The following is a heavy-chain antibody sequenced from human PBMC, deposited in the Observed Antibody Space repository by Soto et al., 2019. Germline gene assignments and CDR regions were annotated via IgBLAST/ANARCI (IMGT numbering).Heavy chain of an antibody. CDR3: ARALVTVLRGVITFRVYFDY. J-gene: IGHJ4*01. CDR1: GGSFSGYY. D-gene: IGHD3-10*01. CDR2: INHSGST. V-gene: IGHV4-34*01. Sequence: PSETLSLTCAVYGGSFSGYYWSWIRQPPGKGLEWIGEINHSGSTNYNPSLKSRVTISVDTSKNQFSLKLNSVTAADTAVYYCARALVTVLRGVITFRVYFDYWGQGTLVTVSS.